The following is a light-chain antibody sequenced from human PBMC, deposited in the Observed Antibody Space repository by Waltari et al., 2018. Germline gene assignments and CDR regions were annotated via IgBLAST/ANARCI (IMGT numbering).Light chain of an antibody. CDR3: QTGGHGTWV. J-gene: IGLJ3*02. Sequence: QLVLTQSPSASASLGASVKLTCTLSSGLSSNVIAWLQQRPEKGPRYLMKVTSAGSHSKGDEIPDRFSGSSSGAERYLTISSLQSEDEADYYCQTGGHGTWVFGGGTKLTVL. V-gene: IGLV4-69*01. CDR1: SGLSSNV. CDR2: VTSAGSH.